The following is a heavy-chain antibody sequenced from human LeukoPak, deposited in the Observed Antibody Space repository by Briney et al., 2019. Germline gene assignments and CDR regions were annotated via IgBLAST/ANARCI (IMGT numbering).Heavy chain of an antibody. Sequence: GGSLGLSCAASGFTFSSYAMSWVRQAPGKGLEWVSAISGSGGSTYYADSVNGRFTISRDNYKNTLDLQMNSLRAEDTAVYYCAKDQGTFDYWGQGTLVTVSS. CDR2: ISGSGGST. CDR3: AKDQGTFDY. V-gene: IGHV3-23*01. J-gene: IGHJ4*02. CDR1: GFTFSSYA.